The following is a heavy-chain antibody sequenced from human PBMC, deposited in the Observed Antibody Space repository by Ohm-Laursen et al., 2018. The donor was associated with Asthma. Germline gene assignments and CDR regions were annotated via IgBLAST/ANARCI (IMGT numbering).Heavy chain of an antibody. CDR2: ISWNSGSI. D-gene: IGHD3-9*01. CDR3: AKDITIFGILTGSTQPEYFQH. CDR1: GFTFDDYA. J-gene: IGHJ1*01. Sequence: RSLRLSCAASGFTFDDYAMHWVRQAPGKGLEWVSGISWNSGSIGYADSVKGRFTISRDNAKNSLYLQMNSLRAEDTALYYCAKDITIFGILTGSTQPEYFQHWGQGTLVTVSS. V-gene: IGHV3-9*01.